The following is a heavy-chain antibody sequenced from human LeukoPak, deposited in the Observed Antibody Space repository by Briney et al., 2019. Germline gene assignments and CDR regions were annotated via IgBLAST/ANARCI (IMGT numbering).Heavy chain of an antibody. CDR1: GFTLSGYW. CDR2: VNEDGGER. CDR3: ARRGTLGN. V-gene: IGHV3-7*01. Sequence: GGSLRLSCAASGFTLSGYWMSWVRQAPGKGLEWVANVNEDGGERHYVDTVKGQFTISRDNAKESLYLQMNSLRAEDTAVYYCARRGTLGNWGRGTLLSVSS. J-gene: IGHJ4*02. D-gene: IGHD1-1*01.